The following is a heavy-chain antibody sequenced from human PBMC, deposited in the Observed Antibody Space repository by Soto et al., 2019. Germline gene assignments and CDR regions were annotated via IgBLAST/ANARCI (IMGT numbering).Heavy chain of an antibody. CDR2: IYSDVSST. J-gene: IGHJ6*02. CDR3: VRLFGSKYYYHHGMDV. Sequence: EVQLVESGGGLVQPGGSLRLSCAASGFTFSSYWMHWVRQAPGKGLVWVSRIYSDVSSTSYADSVKGRFTISRDNAKNTLYLEMNSLRAEDTAVDFCVRLFGSKYYYHHGMDVWGQGTTVTVSS. V-gene: IGHV3-74*01. CDR1: GFTFSSYW. D-gene: IGHD2-21*01.